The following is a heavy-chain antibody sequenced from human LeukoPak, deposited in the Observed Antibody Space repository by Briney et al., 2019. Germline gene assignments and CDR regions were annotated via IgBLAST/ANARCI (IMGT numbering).Heavy chain of an antibody. CDR2: IYPGDSDT. V-gene: IGHV5-51*01. J-gene: IGHJ3*02. CDR1: GYSFTSYW. CDR3: ARMLAPLLYVKGWGAFDI. Sequence: GESLKISCKGSGYSFTSYWIGWVRQMPGKGLEWMGIIYPGDSDTRYSPSFQGQVTISADKSISTAYLQWSSLKASDTAMYCCARMLAPLLYVKGWGAFDIWGQGTMVTVSS. D-gene: IGHD3-10*02.